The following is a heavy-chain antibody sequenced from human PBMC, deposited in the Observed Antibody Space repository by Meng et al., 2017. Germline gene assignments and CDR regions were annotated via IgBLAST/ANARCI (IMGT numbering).Heavy chain of an antibody. V-gene: IGHV1-8*01. CDR1: GYTFTSYD. Sequence: ASVKVSCKASGYTFTSYDINWVRQATGQGLEWMGWMNPNSGNTGYAQKFQGRVTMTRNTSISTAYMELSSLRSEDTAVYYCARGNSIHQRGGYYYYGMDVWGQGNTVNVSS. J-gene: IGHJ6*02. D-gene: IGHD3-10*01. CDR3: ARGNSIHQRGGYYYYGMDV. CDR2: MNPNSGNT.